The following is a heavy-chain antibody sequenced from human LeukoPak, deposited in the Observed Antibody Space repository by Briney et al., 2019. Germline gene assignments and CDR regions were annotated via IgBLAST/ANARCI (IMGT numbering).Heavy chain of an antibody. CDR2: IYYSGST. D-gene: IGHD3-22*01. CDR3: ATTYYYDSSASEAFDI. Sequence: SETLSLTCTVSGGSISSSSYYWGWIRQPPGKGLEWIGSIYYSGSTHYNPSLKSRVTISVDTSKNQFSLKLSSVTAADTAVYYCATTYYYDSSASEAFDIWGQGTMVTVSS. V-gene: IGHV4-39*07. CDR1: GGSISSSSYY. J-gene: IGHJ3*02.